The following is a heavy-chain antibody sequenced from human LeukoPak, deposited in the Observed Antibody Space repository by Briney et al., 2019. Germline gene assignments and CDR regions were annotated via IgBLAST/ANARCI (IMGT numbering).Heavy chain of an antibody. J-gene: IGHJ4*02. CDR2: MNPTSGDA. Sequence: ASVTVSRKASGYTFTKYVSNWVRQATGKGLEWMGWMNPTSGDAAYAQKFQGRVTMTRNTAITTAYMELSSLTFEDTAVYYCASSKGVATIGYWGQGILATASS. V-gene: IGHV1-8*01. CDR3: ASSKGVATIGY. D-gene: IGHD5-24*01. CDR1: GYTFTKYV.